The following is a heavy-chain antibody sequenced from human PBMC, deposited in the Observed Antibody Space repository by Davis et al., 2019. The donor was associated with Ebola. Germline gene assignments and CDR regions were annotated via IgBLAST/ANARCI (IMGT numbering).Heavy chain of an antibody. CDR3: ARDFGYYGSGRGKDYYYYYMDV. Sequence: SVKVSCKASGGTFSSYAISWVRQAPGQGLEWMGGIIPIFGTANYAQKFQGRVTITADESTSTAYMELSSLRSEDTAVYYCARDFGYYGSGRGKDYYYYYMDVWGKGTTVTVSS. V-gene: IGHV1-69*13. J-gene: IGHJ6*03. CDR1: GGTFSSYA. D-gene: IGHD3-10*01. CDR2: IIPIFGTA.